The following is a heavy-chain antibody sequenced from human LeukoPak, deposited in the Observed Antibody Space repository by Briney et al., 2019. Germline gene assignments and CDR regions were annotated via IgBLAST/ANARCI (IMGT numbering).Heavy chain of an antibody. J-gene: IGHJ4*02. CDR3: AREASHYYDSSGYSRETSYFDY. CDR2: IKQDGSEK. CDR1: GFTFSSYA. V-gene: IGHV3-7*01. D-gene: IGHD3-22*01. Sequence: GGSLRLSCAASGFTFSSYAMSWVRQAPGKGLEWVANIKQDGSEKYYVDSVKGRFTISRDNAKNSLYLQMNSLRAEDTAVYYCAREASHYYDSSGYSRETSYFDYWGQGTLVTVSS.